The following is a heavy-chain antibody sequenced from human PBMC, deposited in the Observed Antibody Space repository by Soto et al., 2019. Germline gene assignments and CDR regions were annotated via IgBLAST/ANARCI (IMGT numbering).Heavy chain of an antibody. D-gene: IGHD6-6*01. J-gene: IGHJ6*02. CDR1: GGSISSYY. CDR2: IYYSGST. V-gene: IGHV4-59*01. Sequence: QVQLQESGPGLVKPSETLSLTCTVSGGSISSYYWSWIRQPPGKGLEWIGYIYYSGSTNYNPSLKSRVTISVDTSKNQFSLKLSSVTAADTAGYYCARGRQLVSVFSQAWGMDVWGQGTTVTVSS. CDR3: ARGRQLVSVFSQAWGMDV.